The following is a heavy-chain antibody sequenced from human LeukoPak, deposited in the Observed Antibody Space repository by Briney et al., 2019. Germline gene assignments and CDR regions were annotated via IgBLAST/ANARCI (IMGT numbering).Heavy chain of an antibody. CDR1: GGSISTYF. Sequence: PSETLSLTCAVSGGSISTYFWSWIRQPPGKGLEYIAYINYSGSTYYNPSLKSRATISLDTSKNQFSLKLTSVTAADTAVYYCARRGANSGSYSHFDLWGRGSLVTVSS. CDR3: ARRGANSGSYSHFDL. J-gene: IGHJ2*01. D-gene: IGHD1-26*01. V-gene: IGHV4-59*01. CDR2: INYSGST.